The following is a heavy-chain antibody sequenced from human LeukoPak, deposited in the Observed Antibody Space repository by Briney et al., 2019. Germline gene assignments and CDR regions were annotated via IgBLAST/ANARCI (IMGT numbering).Heavy chain of an antibody. D-gene: IGHD5-18*01. J-gene: IGHJ3*02. CDR3: ARGNGYSYGYGFDI. Sequence: GGPLRLSCAASGFTFSDYYMSWIRQAPGKGLEWVSYISSSGSTIYYADSVKGRFTISRDNAKNSLFLQMISLRAEDTAVYYCARGNGYSYGYGFDIWGQGTMVTVSS. CDR1: GFTFSDYY. V-gene: IGHV3-11*04. CDR2: ISSSGSTI.